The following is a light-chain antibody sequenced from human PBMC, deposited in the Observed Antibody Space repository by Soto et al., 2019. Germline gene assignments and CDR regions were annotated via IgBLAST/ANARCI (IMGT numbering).Light chain of an antibody. V-gene: IGLV2-14*01. CDR2: DVS. CDR3: SSYTSSSTVV. CDR1: SSDVGGYNY. Sequence: QSVLTQPASVSGSPGQSITISCTGNSSDVGGYNYVSWYQQHPGKAPKLMINDVSNRPSGVSNRFSGSKSGNTASLTISGLQAEDEADYYCSSYTSSSTVVFGGGTKLTVL. J-gene: IGLJ2*01.